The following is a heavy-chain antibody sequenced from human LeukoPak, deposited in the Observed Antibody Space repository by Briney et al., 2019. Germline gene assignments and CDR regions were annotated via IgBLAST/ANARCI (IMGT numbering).Heavy chain of an antibody. V-gene: IGHV1-24*01. CDR3: ATQRGYYCSGNNWFDP. Sequence: ASVKVSCKVSGYTLTELSMHWVRQAPGKGLEWMGGFDPEDGETIYAQKFQGRVTMTEDTSTDTAYMELSSLRSEDTGVYYCATQRGYYCSGNNWFDPWGQGTLDTVSS. CDR2: FDPEDGET. D-gene: IGHD3-10*01. CDR1: GYTLTELS. J-gene: IGHJ5*02.